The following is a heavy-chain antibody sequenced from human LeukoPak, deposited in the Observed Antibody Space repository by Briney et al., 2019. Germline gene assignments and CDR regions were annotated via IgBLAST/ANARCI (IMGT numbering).Heavy chain of an antibody. CDR3: ARDFTPYYYGSGNSLGY. CDR2: IYYSGST. Sequence: SETLSLTCTVSGGSISSSSYYWGWLRQPPGKGLEWIGSIYYSGSTYYNPSLKRRVTISVDTSKNQFSLKLSSVTAADTAVYYCARDFTPYYYGSGNSLGYWGQGTLVAVSS. CDR1: GGSISSSSYY. D-gene: IGHD3-10*01. J-gene: IGHJ4*02. V-gene: IGHV4-39*07.